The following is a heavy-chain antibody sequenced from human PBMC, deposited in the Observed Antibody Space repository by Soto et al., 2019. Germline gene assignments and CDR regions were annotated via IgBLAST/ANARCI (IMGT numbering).Heavy chain of an antibody. CDR3: ASGTHRCLQLCYFDL. Sequence: QVQLVQSGAEVKKPGSSVTVSCKASGGTFSSYTISWVRQAPGQGLEWMGGIIPIFGTANYAQKFQGRVTITADESKSTAYMEFSSLRSEDTAVYYWASGTHRCLQLCYFDLWGRGPLVTVSS. V-gene: IGHV1-69*12. CDR1: GGTFSSYT. D-gene: IGHD2-21*01. J-gene: IGHJ2*01. CDR2: IIPIFGTA.